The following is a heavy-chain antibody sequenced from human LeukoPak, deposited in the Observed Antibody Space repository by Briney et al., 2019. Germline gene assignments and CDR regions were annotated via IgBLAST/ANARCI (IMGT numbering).Heavy chain of an antibody. V-gene: IGHV3-30-3*01. J-gene: IGHJ4*02. Sequence: QPVRSLRLSCAASGFTFSSYAMHWVRQAPGKGLEWVAVISYDGSNKYYADSVKGRFTISRDNSKNTLYLQMNSLRAEDTAVYYCARVREDDYEGFDYWGQGTLVTVSS. CDR1: GFTFSSYA. D-gene: IGHD4-17*01. CDR2: ISYDGSNK. CDR3: ARVREDDYEGFDY.